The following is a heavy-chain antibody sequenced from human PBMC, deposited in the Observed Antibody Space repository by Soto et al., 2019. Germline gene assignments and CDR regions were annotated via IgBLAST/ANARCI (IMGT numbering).Heavy chain of an antibody. J-gene: IGHJ6*02. V-gene: IGHV3-30-3*01. CDR2: ISYDGSNK. CDR3: ARGDREDIAVVVGVRPGEYGVDV. CDR1: GFTFRNYA. D-gene: IGHD2-15*01. Sequence: QVQLVESGGGVVQPGRSLRLSCAASGFTFRNYAMHWVRQAPGKELECVAVISYDGSNKFYRDYVKGRFTISRDNSKNTLYLQINSLRYEDTAVYYCARGDREDIAVVVGVRPGEYGVDVWGQGTTVTVSS.